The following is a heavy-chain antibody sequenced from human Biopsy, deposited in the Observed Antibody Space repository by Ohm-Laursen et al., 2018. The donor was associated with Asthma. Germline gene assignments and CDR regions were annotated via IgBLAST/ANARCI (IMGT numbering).Heavy chain of an antibody. CDR2: MHHSGSP. CDR3: VRHQYSSSWSTFDY. Sequence: TLSLTWTVSGGSITSSSYYWGWIRQPPGKGMEWIGSMHHSGSPYYHPSLKSRATISVDTSKNQLSLKMSSVTAADTAVYFCVRHQYSSSWSTFDYWGQGALVTVSS. V-gene: IGHV4-39*01. CDR1: GGSITSSSYY. J-gene: IGHJ4*02. D-gene: IGHD3-22*01.